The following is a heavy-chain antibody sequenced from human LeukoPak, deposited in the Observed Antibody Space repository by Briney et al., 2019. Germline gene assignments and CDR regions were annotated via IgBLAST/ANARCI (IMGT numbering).Heavy chain of an antibody. CDR2: INPDSGGT. Sequence: ASVKVSCKASGYTFTEYYIHWVRQAPGQGLEWIGRINPDSGGTNSAQKFQGRVTMTRDTSISTAYIELSSLRSDDTAVYYCARAKEQTIAARYFDYWGQGTLVTVSS. V-gene: IGHV1-2*06. CDR3: ARAKEQTIAARYFDY. D-gene: IGHD6-6*01. CDR1: GYTFTEYY. J-gene: IGHJ4*02.